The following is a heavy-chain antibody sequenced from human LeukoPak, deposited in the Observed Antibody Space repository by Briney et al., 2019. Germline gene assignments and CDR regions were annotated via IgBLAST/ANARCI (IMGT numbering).Heavy chain of an antibody. V-gene: IGHV3-21*01. D-gene: IGHD3-22*01. J-gene: IGHJ4*02. CDR2: ITSSSTYV. CDR3: AGALYYSDNTGTLDY. Sequence: GGSLRLSCAASGFTFSDYTMNWVRQAPGKGLEWVSSITSSSTYVYYADSLKGRFTISRDNAENSLHLQMNSLRAEDTAVYYCAGALYYSDNTGTLDYWGQGTLVTVSS. CDR1: GFTFSDYT.